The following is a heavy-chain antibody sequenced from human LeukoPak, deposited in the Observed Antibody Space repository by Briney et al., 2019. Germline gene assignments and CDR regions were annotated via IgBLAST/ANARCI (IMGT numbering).Heavy chain of an antibody. CDR3: ARDLGNDFWSGYLYYYGMDV. V-gene: IGHV1-69*01. D-gene: IGHD3-3*01. J-gene: IGHJ6*02. Sequence: GSSVKVSCKASGGTFSSYAISWVRQAPGQGLEWVGGIIPIFGTANYAQKFQGRVTITADESTSTAYMELSSLRSEDTAVYYCARDLGNDFWSGYLYYYGMDVWGQGTTVTVSS. CDR2: IIPIFGTA. CDR1: GGTFSSYA.